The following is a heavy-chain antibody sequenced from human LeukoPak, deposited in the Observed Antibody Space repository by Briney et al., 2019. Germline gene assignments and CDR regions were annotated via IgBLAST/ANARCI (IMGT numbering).Heavy chain of an antibody. V-gene: IGHV4-38-2*02. CDR1: GYSISSAYY. Sequence: SETLSLTCTVSGYSISSAYYWGWIRQPPGKGLEWIGSIYHSGSTYHNPSLKSRVTISVDTSKNQFSLKLSSMTAADTAVYYCAVDSSGWYDFDYWGQGTLVTVSS. J-gene: IGHJ4*02. CDR2: IYHSGST. CDR3: AVDSSGWYDFDY. D-gene: IGHD6-19*01.